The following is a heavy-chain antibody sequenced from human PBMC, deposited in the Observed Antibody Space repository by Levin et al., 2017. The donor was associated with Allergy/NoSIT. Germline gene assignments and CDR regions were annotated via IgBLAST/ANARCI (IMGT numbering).Heavy chain of an antibody. J-gene: IGHJ4*02. CDR3: APERPTCSGYAENYYVDD. V-gene: IGHV4-31*03. CDR2: IYYSGST. CDR1: GGSISSGNYY. Sequence: SETLSLTCTVSGGSISSGNYYWNWIRQHPGQGLDWIGYIYYSGSTYYNPSLKSRVTISVDTSKNQFSLKLTSVTAADTSVYYSAPERPTCSGYAENYYVDDWGGGPLVTVPS. D-gene: IGHD5-12*01.